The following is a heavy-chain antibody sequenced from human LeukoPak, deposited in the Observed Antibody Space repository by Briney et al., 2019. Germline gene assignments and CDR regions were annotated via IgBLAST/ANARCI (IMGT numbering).Heavy chain of an antibody. CDR2: INSDGSST. CDR1: GFTFSSYW. V-gene: IGHV3-74*01. Sequence: GGSLRLSCAASGFTFSSYWMHWVRQAPGKGLVWVSRINSDGSSTSYADSVKGRFTISRDNAKNTLYLQINSLRAEDTAVYYCAREAGGWHSDYWGQGTLVTVSS. D-gene: IGHD6-19*01. CDR3: AREAGGWHSDY. J-gene: IGHJ4*02.